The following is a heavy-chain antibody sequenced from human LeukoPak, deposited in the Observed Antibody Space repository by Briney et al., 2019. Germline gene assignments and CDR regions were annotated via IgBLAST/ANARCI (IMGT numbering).Heavy chain of an antibody. CDR2: INWNGGST. CDR3: AVSPRDYYYYMDV. Sequence: GSLRLSCAASGFTFDDYGMSWVRQAPGKGLEWVSGINWNGGSTGYADSVKGRFTISRDNAKNSLYLQMNSLRAEDTALYYCAVSPRDYYYYMDVWGKGTTVTVSS. J-gene: IGHJ6*03. CDR1: GFTFDDYG. V-gene: IGHV3-20*04.